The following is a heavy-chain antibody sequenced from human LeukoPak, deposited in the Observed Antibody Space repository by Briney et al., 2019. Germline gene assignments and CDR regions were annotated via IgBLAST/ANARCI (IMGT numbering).Heavy chain of an antibody. Sequence: SGGSLRLSCAASGFTFSSYSMNWVRQAPGKGLEWVSSISSSSSYIYYADSVKGRFTISRDSATNSLYLQMNSLRAEDTAVYYCARSDAFDIWGQGTMVTVSS. CDR3: ARSDAFDI. CDR2: ISSSSSYI. V-gene: IGHV3-21*01. CDR1: GFTFSSYS. J-gene: IGHJ3*02.